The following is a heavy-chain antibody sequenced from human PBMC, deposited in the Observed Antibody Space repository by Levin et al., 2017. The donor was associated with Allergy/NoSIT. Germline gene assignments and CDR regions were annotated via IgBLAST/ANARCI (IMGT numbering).Heavy chain of an antibody. J-gene: IGHJ2*01. Sequence: GESLKISCKASGYTFTGYYMHWVRQAPGQGLEWMGRINPNSGGTNYAQKFQGRVTMTRDTSISTAYMELSRLRSDDTAVYYCARGRSGIAARHRGGWYFDLWGRGTLVTVSS. D-gene: IGHD6-6*01. CDR2: INPNSGGT. CDR3: ARGRSGIAARHRGGWYFDL. V-gene: IGHV1-2*06. CDR1: GYTFTGYY.